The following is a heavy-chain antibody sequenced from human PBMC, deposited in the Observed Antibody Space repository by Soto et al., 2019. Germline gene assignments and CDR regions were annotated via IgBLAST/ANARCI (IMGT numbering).Heavy chain of an antibody. Sequence: GGSLRLSCAASGFTFSSYAMHWVRQAPGKGLEWVAVISYDGSNKYYADSVKGRFTISRDNSKNTLYLQMNSLRAEDTAVYYCARDRRIDSSGYYSDYWGQGTLVTVSS. CDR1: GFTFSSYA. V-gene: IGHV3-30-3*01. CDR3: ARDRRIDSSGYYSDY. J-gene: IGHJ4*02. D-gene: IGHD3-22*01. CDR2: ISYDGSNK.